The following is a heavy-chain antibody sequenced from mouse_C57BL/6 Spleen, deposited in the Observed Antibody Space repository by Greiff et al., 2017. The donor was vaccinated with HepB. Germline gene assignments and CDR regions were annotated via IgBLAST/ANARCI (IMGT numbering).Heavy chain of an antibody. CDR1: GYTFTSYW. D-gene: IGHD2-4*01. CDR2: IDPSDSYT. Sequence: QVQLQQPGAALELPGASVKLSCKASGYTFTSYWMHWVKQRPGQGLEWIGEIDPSDSYTNYNQKFKGKSTLTVDNSSNTAYIHLSILTSEDSAFYKCARGDYGFAYWGHGTMVTVSA. J-gene: IGHJ3*01. CDR3: ARGDYGFAY. V-gene: IGHV1-69*01.